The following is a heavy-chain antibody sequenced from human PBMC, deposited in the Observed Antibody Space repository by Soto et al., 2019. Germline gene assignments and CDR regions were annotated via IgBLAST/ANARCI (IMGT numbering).Heavy chain of an antibody. V-gene: IGHV3-23*01. J-gene: IGHJ4*02. Sequence: EVQLLESGGGLVQPGGSLRLSCAASGFTFSSYAMSWVRQAPGKGLEWVSAISGSGGSTYYADSVKGRFTISRDNSKNTLYLQMNSLRAEDTAVYDCAKVYEYSSGWERIDYWGQGTLVTVSS. CDR1: GFTFSSYA. CDR3: AKVYEYSSGWERIDY. D-gene: IGHD6-19*01. CDR2: ISGSGGST.